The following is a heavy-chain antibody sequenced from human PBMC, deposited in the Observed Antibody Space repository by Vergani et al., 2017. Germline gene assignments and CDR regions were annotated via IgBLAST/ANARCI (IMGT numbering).Heavy chain of an antibody. D-gene: IGHD3-3*01. J-gene: IGHJ3*02. V-gene: IGHV1-24*01. CDR3: ATTLRFLEWDAFDI. CDR1: GYTLTELS. CDR2: FDPEDGET. Sequence: QVQLVQSGAEVKKPGASVKVSCKVSGYTLTELSMHWVRQAPGKGLEWMGGFDPEDGETIYAQKFQGRVTMTGDTSTDTAYMELSSLRSEDTAVYYCATTLRFLEWDAFDIWGQGTMVTVSS.